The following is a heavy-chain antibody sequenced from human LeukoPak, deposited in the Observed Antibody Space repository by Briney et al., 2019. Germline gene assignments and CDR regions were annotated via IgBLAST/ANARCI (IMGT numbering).Heavy chain of an antibody. V-gene: IGHV3-64*02. CDR2: ITSDGDSK. Sequence: GGSLRLSCAASGFPFSSYAMHWLRQAPGKGLEYVSDITSDGDSKYYADSVKGRFTISRDISENTLYLQMGSLRPEDMAVYYCARVKAGVATSYMDVWGKGTTVTVSS. J-gene: IGHJ6*03. CDR3: ARVKAGVATSYMDV. D-gene: IGHD2-21*02. CDR1: GFPFSSYA.